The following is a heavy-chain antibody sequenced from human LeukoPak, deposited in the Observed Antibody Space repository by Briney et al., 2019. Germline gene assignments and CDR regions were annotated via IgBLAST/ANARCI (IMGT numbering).Heavy chain of an antibody. J-gene: IGHJ4*02. CDR1: GGSISSGVYY. CDR3: ARRRDGYNLYYFDY. CDR2: FYYSGSI. V-gene: IGHV4-39*01. D-gene: IGHD5-24*01. Sequence: PSETLSLPCTVSGGSISSGVYYWGWIRQPPGKGLEWIGSFYYSGSIYYNPSLKSRVTISVDTSKNQFSLKVSSVSAADTAVYYCARRRDGYNLYYFDYWGQGILVTVSS.